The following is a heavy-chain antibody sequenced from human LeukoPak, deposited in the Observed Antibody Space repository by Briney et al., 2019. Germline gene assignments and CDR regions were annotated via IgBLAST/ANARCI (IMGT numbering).Heavy chain of an antibody. V-gene: IGHV1-2*04. CDR2: INPNSGGT. CDR3: ARQASSLEMATMSYGY. J-gene: IGHJ4*02. D-gene: IGHD5-24*01. CDR1: GYTFTGYY. Sequence: ASVKVSCKASGYTFTGYYMHWVRQAPGQGLEWMGWINPNSGGTNYAQKFQGWVTMTRDTSISTAYMELSRLRSDDTAVYYCARQASSLEMATMSYGYWGQGTLVTVSS.